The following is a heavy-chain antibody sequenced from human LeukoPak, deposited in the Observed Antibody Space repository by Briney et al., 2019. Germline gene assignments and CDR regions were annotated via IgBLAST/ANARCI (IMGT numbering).Heavy chain of an antibody. D-gene: IGHD5-18*01. CDR1: GFTFSRYG. CDR2: IVSNGDST. Sequence: GGSLRLSCSASGFTFSRYGMHWVRQAPGKGLEYVSAIVSNGDSTYYADSVKGRFTISRDNAKNTLYLQMSSLRPDDTAVNYCVRAPWTVNTAMITYYYYYGMDVWGQGTTVTVSS. J-gene: IGHJ6*02. V-gene: IGHV3-64D*09. CDR3: VRAPWTVNTAMITYYYYYGMDV.